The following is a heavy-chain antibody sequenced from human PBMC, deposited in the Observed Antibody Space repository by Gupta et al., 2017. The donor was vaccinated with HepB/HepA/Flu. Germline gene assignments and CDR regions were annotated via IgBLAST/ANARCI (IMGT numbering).Heavy chain of an antibody. CDR1: GCTFSTYW. J-gene: IGHJ4*02. Sequence: EVQLVESGGGVVQPWGSLRLSCAVPGCTFSTYWMGWVRQAPGKGLEWVANINEDGSAKDYVDSVKGRFTVSRDNAKNSLYLQVNSLRVEDTAVYYCARGRTVKDYWGQGTPVTVSS. CDR2: INEDGSAK. V-gene: IGHV3-7*01. CDR3: ARGRTVKDY. D-gene: IGHD4-17*01.